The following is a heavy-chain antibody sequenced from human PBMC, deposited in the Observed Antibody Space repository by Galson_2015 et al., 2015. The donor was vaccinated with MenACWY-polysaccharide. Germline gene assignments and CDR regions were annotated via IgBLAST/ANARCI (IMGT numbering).Heavy chain of an antibody. D-gene: IGHD7-27*01. CDR2: IHATGST. V-gene: IGHV4-4*07. CDR3: ARRSLGNWYFDL. J-gene: IGHJ2*01. Sequence: SETLSLTCTMSHDSISSSYWSWIRQPAGKGLEWIGRIHATGSTTYNPSFKSRVTMSVDMSRKQCSLSLTSVSAADTAVYYCARRSLGNWYFDLWGRGTLVTVSS. CDR1: HDSISSSY.